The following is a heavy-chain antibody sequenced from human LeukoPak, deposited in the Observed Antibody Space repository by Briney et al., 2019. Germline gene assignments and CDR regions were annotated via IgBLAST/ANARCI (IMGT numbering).Heavy chain of an antibody. CDR3: ASRKQWDMIDY. D-gene: IGHD2-15*01. V-gene: IGHV3-48*01. CDR2: ISSSSSTI. CDR1: GFTFSSYS. Sequence: GGSLRLSCAASGFTFSSYSMNWVRRAPGKGLEWVSYISSSSSTIYYADSVKGRFTISRDNAKNSLYLQINSLRAEDTAVYYCASRKQWDMIDYWGQGTLVTVSS. J-gene: IGHJ4*02.